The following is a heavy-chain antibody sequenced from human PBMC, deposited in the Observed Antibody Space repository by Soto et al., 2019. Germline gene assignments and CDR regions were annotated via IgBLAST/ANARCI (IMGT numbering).Heavy chain of an antibody. CDR1: GGSISSSNW. CDR3: ASLPATSDFDY. J-gene: IGHJ4*02. CDR2: IYHSGST. Sequence: SETLSLTCAVSGGSISSSNWWSWVRQPPGKGLEWIGEIYHSGSTNYNPSFKSRVTISVDKSKNQFSLKLSSVTAADTAVYYCASLPATSDFDYWGQGTLVTVSS. D-gene: IGHD2-2*01. V-gene: IGHV4-4*02.